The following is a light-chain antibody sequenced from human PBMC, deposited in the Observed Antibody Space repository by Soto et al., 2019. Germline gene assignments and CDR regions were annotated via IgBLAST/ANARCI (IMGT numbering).Light chain of an antibody. V-gene: IGLV3-21*02. CDR1: NIGTKS. CDR3: QVCERFSDHNFV. CDR2: DDK. J-gene: IGLJ1*01. Sequence: SYYLTQPPSVSVSPGQTASITCWGDNIGTKSVHWYQQRPGQAPVLVVYDDKKRPSGIPERFSGPNSGNTATLTISRVETGDEADYYCQVCERFSDHNFVFGDGTKVTVL.